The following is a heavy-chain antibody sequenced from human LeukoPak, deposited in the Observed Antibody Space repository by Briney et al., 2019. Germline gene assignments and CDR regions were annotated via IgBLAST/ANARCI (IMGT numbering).Heavy chain of an antibody. CDR2: IYYSGST. Sequence: PSETLSLTCTVSGGSISSGSYYWSWIRQSAGKGLEWIGYIYYSGSTNYNPSLKSRVTISVDTSKNQFSLKLSSVTAADTAVYYCARGTYGSEIDYWGQGTLVTVSS. D-gene: IGHD3-10*01. J-gene: IGHJ4*02. CDR3: ARGTYGSEIDY. V-gene: IGHV4-61*10. CDR1: GGSISSGSYY.